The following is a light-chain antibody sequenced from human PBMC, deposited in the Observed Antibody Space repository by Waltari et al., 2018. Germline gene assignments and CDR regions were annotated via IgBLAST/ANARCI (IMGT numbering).Light chain of an antibody. J-gene: IGKJ5*01. CDR1: QSVSSSY. CDR3: QYADTSLIT. CDR2: GAS. V-gene: IGKV3-20*01. Sequence: EIALTQSPGTLSLSPGERATLSYRASQSVSSSYLAWYHHKPGQAPRLLIYGASHRATGSTDRFSGSGSGTDFNLNINRLEPEDFAVYYGQYADTSLITFGQGTRLEIK.